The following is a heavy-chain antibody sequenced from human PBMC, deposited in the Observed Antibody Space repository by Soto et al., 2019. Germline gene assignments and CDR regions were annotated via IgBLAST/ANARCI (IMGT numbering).Heavy chain of an antibody. Sequence: EVQLLESGGGLVQPGGSLRLSCAASGFTFSISAMNWVRQAPGKGLEWVSIISGSGGSTYYADSVKGRFTISRDNSKNTLYLQMNSLRAEDTAVYYCAKDVDGYNFGAFDIWGQGTMVTVSS. J-gene: IGHJ3*02. CDR1: GFTFSISA. CDR2: ISGSGGST. V-gene: IGHV3-23*01. CDR3: AKDVDGYNFGAFDI. D-gene: IGHD5-12*01.